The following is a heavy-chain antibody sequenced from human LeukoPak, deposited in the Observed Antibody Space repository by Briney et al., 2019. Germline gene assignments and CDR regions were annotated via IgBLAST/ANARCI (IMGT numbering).Heavy chain of an antibody. Sequence: GGSLRLSCAASGFTFSSYVMHWVRQAPGKGLEWVAIISYDGSNKYYADSVKGRFTISRDNSKNTLYLQMNSLRTEDTAVYYCATDSSPDYWGQGTLVTVSS. D-gene: IGHD6-13*01. V-gene: IGHV3-30*03. CDR3: ATDSSPDY. J-gene: IGHJ4*02. CDR2: ISYDGSNK. CDR1: GFTFSSYV.